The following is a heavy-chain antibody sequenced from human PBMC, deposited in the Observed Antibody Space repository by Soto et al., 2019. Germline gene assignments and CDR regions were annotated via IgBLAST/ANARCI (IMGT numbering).Heavy chain of an antibody. CDR2: IIPIFGTA. J-gene: IGHJ4*02. CDR3: ASQSPAIINYYDSSESFDY. V-gene: IGHV1-69*13. D-gene: IGHD3-22*01. Sequence: SGKVCFKASGGPFSSYAISLVRQAPGQGLEWMGGIIPIFGTANYAQKFQGRVTITADESTSTAYMELSSLRSEDTAVYYCASQSPAIINYYDSSESFDYWGQGTMVTVSS. CDR1: GGPFSSYA.